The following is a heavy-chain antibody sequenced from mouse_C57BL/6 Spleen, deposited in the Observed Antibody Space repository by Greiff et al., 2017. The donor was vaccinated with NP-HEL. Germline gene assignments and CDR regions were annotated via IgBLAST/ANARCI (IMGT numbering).Heavy chain of an antibody. Sequence: QVQLQQPGAELVMPGASVKLSCKASGYTFTSYWMHWVKQRPGQGLEWIGEIDPSDSYTNYNQKFKGKSTLTVDKSSSTAYMQLSSLTSEDSAVYYCARPYGSKGAWFAYWGQGTLVTVSA. D-gene: IGHD1-1*01. CDR1: GYTFTSYW. CDR3: ARPYGSKGAWFAY. J-gene: IGHJ3*01. V-gene: IGHV1-69*01. CDR2: IDPSDSYT.